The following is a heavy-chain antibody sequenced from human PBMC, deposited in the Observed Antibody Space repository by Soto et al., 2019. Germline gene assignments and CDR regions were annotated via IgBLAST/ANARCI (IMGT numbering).Heavy chain of an antibody. J-gene: IGHJ6*02. D-gene: IGHD3-10*01. CDR3: ARGTPRGNYYYGMDV. V-gene: IGHV3-11*06. CDR1: VFTFSDYY. CDR2: ISSSSTYT. Sequence: PGGSLRLSCASSVFTFSDYYMSWIRQAPGKGLEWVSYISSSSTYTNYADSVKGRFTISRDNAKNSLYLQMNSLRAEDTAVYYCARGTPRGNYYYGMDVWGQGTTVTVSS.